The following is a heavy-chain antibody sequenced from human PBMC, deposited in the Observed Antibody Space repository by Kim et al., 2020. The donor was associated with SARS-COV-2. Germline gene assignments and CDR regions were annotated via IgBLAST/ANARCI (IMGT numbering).Heavy chain of an antibody. CDR1: GDSVPSNSAA. CDR2: TYYRSKWYN. Sequence: SQTLSLTCAISGDSVPSNSAAWNWIRQSPSRGLELLGRTYYRSKWYNDYAVSVKSRITINPDTPKNQFSLQLNSVTPEDTAVYYCARDHRPRAGYPQVWFGELSDLYSSGWSPANPWGDGMDVWGQGTTVTVSS. D-gene: IGHD3-10*01. CDR3: ARDHRPRAGYPQVWFGELSDLYSSGWSPANPWGDGMDV. J-gene: IGHJ6*02. V-gene: IGHV6-1*01.